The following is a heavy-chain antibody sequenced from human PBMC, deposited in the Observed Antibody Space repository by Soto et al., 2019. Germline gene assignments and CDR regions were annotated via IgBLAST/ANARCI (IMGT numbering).Heavy chain of an antibody. J-gene: IGHJ4*02. CDR1: VGTFSSYA. V-gene: IGHV1-69*13. D-gene: IGHD4-17*01. CDR2: IIPIFGTA. CDR3: ASGSTTVVTLFDY. Sequence: GASVKVSFKASVGTFSSYAISWVRQAPGQGLEWMGGIIPIFGTANYAQKFQGRVTITADESTSTAYMELSSLRSEDTAVYYCASGSTTVVTLFDYWGQGTLVTVSS.